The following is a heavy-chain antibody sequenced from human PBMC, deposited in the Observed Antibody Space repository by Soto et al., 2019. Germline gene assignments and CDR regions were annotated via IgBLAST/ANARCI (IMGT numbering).Heavy chain of an antibody. V-gene: IGHV1-24*01. CDR2: FDPEDGET. CDR3: AATYSADLHIVGATNDY. D-gene: IGHD1-26*01. CDR1: GYTFTSYG. Sequence: GASVKVSCKASGYTFTSYGISWVRQAPGKGLEWMGGFDPEDGETIYAQKFQGRVTMTEDTSTDTAYMELSSLRSEDTAVYYCAATYSADLHIVGATNDYWGQGTLVTVSS. J-gene: IGHJ4*02.